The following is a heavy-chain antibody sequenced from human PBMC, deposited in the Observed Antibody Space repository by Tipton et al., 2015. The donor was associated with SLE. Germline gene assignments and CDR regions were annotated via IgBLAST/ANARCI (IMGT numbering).Heavy chain of an antibody. V-gene: IGHV4-31*03. J-gene: IGHJ4*02. CDR3: AGATRGGYFDY. CDR2: IYYTGST. D-gene: IGHD2-2*01. CDR1: GDSMSSSSYH. Sequence: LRLSCSVSGDSMSSSSYHWSWIRQHPGKGLEWIGYIYYTGSTYYNPSLKSRATISVDTSKNQFSLNLTSMTAADTAVYYCAGATRGGYFDYWGQGTLVTVSS.